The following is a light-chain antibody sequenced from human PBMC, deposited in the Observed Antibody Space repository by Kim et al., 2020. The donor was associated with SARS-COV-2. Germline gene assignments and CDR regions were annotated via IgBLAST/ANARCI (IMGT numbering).Light chain of an antibody. Sequence: GLSITISCAGTSSDIGAYQYVSWYQQHPGKAPKLLIYDVYNRPSGVSDRFSGSKSGNTASLAISGLQTEDEADYYCSSYTRSSTLVFGTGTKVTVL. CDR1: SSDIGAYQY. CDR2: DVY. V-gene: IGLV2-14*03. CDR3: SSYTRSSTLV. J-gene: IGLJ1*01.